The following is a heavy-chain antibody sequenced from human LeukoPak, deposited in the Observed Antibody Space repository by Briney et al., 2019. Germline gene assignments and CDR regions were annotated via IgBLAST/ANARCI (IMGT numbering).Heavy chain of an antibody. J-gene: IGHJ4*02. CDR3: ARDTTGYSSGWSDY. Sequence: GGSLRLSCAASGFTFSNYEMNWVRQAPGKGLEWVSYISAIDSTTYYADSVKGRFTISRDNAKNSLYLQMNSLRAEDTAVYYCARDTTGYSSGWSDYWGQGTLVTVSS. V-gene: IGHV3-48*03. D-gene: IGHD6-19*01. CDR2: ISAIDSTT. CDR1: GFTFSNYE.